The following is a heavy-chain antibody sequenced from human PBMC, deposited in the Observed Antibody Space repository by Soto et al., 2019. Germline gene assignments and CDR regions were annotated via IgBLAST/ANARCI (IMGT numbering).Heavy chain of an antibody. J-gene: IGHJ6*02. Sequence: GESLKISCKGSGYSFTTYWIGWVRQMPGKGLELMGIMYPGDSDTRYSPSFQGQVTISADKSISTAYLQWSSLKASDTAMYNNASRPYGAGHYYYSGMDVWGQGTTVTVSS. V-gene: IGHV5-51*01. CDR3: ASRPYGAGHYYYSGMDV. D-gene: IGHD3-10*01. CDR2: MYPGDSDT. CDR1: GYSFTTYW.